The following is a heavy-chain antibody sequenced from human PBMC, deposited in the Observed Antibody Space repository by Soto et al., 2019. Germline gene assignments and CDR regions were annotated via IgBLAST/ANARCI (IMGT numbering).Heavy chain of an antibody. V-gene: IGHV3-15*01. CDR1: GFTFSNAW. J-gene: IGHJ4*02. CDR2: IKSKTDGGTT. CDR3: TTDLDIVVVVADDY. D-gene: IGHD2-15*01. Sequence: EVQLVESGGGLVKPGGSLRLSCAASGFTFSNAWMSWVRQAPGKGLEWVGRIKSKTDGGTTDYAAPVKGRFTISRDDSKNTLYLQMNSLKTEDTAVYYCTTDLDIVVVVADDYWGQGTLVTVSS.